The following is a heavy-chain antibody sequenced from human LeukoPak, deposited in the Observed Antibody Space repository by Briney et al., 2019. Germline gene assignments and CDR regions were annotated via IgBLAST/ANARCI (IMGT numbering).Heavy chain of an antibody. Sequence: GESLKISCKGSRYTFTNYWIGWVRQMPGKGLEWMGIIYPGDSDTRYGPSFQGQVTISADKSISTACLQWSSLKASDTAIYYCTTHKNYYDRSGYSPTGGYWGQGTLVTVS. CDR2: IYPGDSDT. D-gene: IGHD3-22*01. CDR3: TTHKNYYDRSGYSPTGGY. CDR1: RYTFTNYW. V-gene: IGHV5-51*01. J-gene: IGHJ4*02.